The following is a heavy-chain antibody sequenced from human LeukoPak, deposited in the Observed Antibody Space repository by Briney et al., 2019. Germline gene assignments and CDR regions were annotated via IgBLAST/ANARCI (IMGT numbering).Heavy chain of an antibody. D-gene: IGHD6-19*01. Sequence: GGSLRLSCAASGFTFYNYAMYLVRQAPGKGMEWVSGIFGSGGSAHYADSVKGRFTISRDNSKNTVYLQMDSLRVEDTAVYYCGKTTVGYSSGRYPGWPVDYWGQGTLVTVSS. CDR1: GFTFYNYA. J-gene: IGHJ4*02. CDR3: GKTTVGYSSGRYPGWPVDY. V-gene: IGHV3-23*01. CDR2: IFGSGGSA.